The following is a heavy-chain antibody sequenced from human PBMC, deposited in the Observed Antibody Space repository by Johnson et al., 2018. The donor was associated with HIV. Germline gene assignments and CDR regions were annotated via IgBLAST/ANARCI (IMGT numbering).Heavy chain of an antibody. D-gene: IGHD6-25*01. CDR1: GFTVSSNY. Sequence: VQLVESGGGLIQPGGSLRLSCAASGFTVSSNYMSWVRQAPGKGLEWVSVIYSGGSTYYADSVKGRFTISRDNSKNTLYLQMNSLRAEDTAVYYCARGSSGWLHDPFDLWGQGTLVTVSS. J-gene: IGHJ3*01. V-gene: IGHV3-53*01. CDR2: IYSGGST. CDR3: ARGSSGWLHDPFDL.